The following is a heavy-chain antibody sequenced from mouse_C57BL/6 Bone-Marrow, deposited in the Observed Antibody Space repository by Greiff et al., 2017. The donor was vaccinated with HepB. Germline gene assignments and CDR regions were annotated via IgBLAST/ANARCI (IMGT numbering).Heavy chain of an antibody. D-gene: IGHD4-1*01. CDR3: ARCCWDLFAY. Sequence: QVQLQQPGAELVRPGSSVKLSCKASGYTFTSYWMDWVKQRPGQGLEWIGNIYPSDSETHYNQKFKDKATLTVDKSSSTAYMQLSSLTSEDSAVYYCARCCWDLFAYWGQGTLVTVSA. V-gene: IGHV1-61*01. CDR1: GYTFTSYW. J-gene: IGHJ3*01. CDR2: IYPSDSET.